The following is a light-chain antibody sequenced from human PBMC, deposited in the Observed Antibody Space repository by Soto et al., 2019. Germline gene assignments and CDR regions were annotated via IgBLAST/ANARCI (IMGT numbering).Light chain of an antibody. J-gene: IGKJ5*01. CDR2: GAS. CDR1: QTINNN. V-gene: IGKV3-15*01. Sequence: VMTQAPATLSVSPGERATLSCRASQTINNNIAWYQLKDGQVPRLLIYGASTRATDIPARFSGSGSGTDFTLTISSLQPEDVATYYCQQLNTDPLTFGQGTRLEIK. CDR3: QQLNTDPLT.